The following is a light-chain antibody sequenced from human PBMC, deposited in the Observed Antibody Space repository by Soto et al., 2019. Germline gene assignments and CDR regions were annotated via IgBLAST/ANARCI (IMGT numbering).Light chain of an antibody. J-gene: IGKJ3*01. CDR3: QQSYSTPFT. V-gene: IGKV1-39*01. Sequence: DIQMTQSPSSLSASVGDRVTITCRASQSISSSLNWYQQKQGKAPKLLIYAASSLQSGVPSRFSGSGSWTDFTLTISSLQPDDFATYYGQQSYSTPFTFGPGTKVYIK. CDR2: AAS. CDR1: QSISSS.